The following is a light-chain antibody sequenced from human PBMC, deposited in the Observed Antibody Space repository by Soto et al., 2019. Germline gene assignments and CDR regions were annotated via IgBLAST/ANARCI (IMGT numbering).Light chain of an antibody. V-gene: IGKV3-11*01. CDR2: DAS. CDR3: QQRSNWPPEVT. J-gene: IGKJ3*01. Sequence: EIVLTQSPDTLSLSPGERATLSCRASQSVRSSLAWYQQKPGQAPRLLIYDASNRATGIPARFSGSGSGTDFTLTISCLETEDFAVYYCQQRSNWPPEVTFGPGTKVDIK. CDR1: QSVRSS.